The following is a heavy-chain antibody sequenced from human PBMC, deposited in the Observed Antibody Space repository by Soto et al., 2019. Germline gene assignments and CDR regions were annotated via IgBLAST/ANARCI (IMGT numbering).Heavy chain of an antibody. CDR2: IYHSVST. Sequence: QVQLQESGPGLVKPSGTLSLTCTVSGGSISSDNWWSWVRQSPGKGLEWIGEIYHSVSTYYNPSLKSRVTKSVDNSKNQFALKLSSVTAAEPAVYYCARGRYLGPRGFDPWGQGTLVTVSS. D-gene: IGHD1-26*01. CDR3: ARGRYLGPRGFDP. CDR1: GGSISSDNW. J-gene: IGHJ5*02. V-gene: IGHV4-4*02.